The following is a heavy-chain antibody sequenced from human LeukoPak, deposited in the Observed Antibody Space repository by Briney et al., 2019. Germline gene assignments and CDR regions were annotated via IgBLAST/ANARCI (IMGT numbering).Heavy chain of an antibody. D-gene: IGHD6-19*01. CDR1: GYSISDGYW. CDR2: IHHRGRT. V-gene: IGHV4-4*02. CDR3: AGEVAVAGTGPDY. Sequence: SGTLSLTCDVSGYSISDGYWWSWVRQSPETGLEWIGEIHHRGRTNYNPFLKSRVTISVDTSKNQFSLKLTSVTAADTAVYYCAGEVAVAGTGPDYWGQGTLVTVSS. J-gene: IGHJ4*02.